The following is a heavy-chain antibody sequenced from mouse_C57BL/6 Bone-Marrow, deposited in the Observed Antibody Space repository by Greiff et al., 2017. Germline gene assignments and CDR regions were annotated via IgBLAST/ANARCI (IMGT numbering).Heavy chain of an antibody. CDR3: GRRAPRDYAMDY. V-gene: IGHV8-12*01. CDR1: GFSLSTSGMG. J-gene: IGHJ4*01. Sequence: QVTLKESGPGILQSSQTLSLTCSFSGFSLSTSGMGVSWIRQPSGKGLEWLAHIYWDDDKRYNPSLKSRLTISNDAYRTRVVLKITRGDTADTATYYCGRRAPRDYAMDYWGQGTSVTVSS. CDR2: IYWDDDK.